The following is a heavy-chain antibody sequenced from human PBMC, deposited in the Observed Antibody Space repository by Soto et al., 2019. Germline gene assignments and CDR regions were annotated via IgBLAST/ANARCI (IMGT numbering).Heavy chain of an antibody. CDR2: ITDTGIYT. CDR1: GFTFSSYP. Sequence: EVQLLESGGELAQPGGTLTLSCAASGFTFSSYPMTWVRQPPGKGLEWVSSITDTGIYTYYAESVKGRFTVSRDNSKSTLYLHMNSLRAEDTALYYCAKLSPTEGSVSWGQGTLVTVSS. V-gene: IGHV3-23*01. J-gene: IGHJ5*02. CDR3: AKLSPTEGSVS. D-gene: IGHD3-10*01.